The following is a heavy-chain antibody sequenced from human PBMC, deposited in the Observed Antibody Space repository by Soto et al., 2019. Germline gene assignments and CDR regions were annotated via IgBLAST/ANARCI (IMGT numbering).Heavy chain of an antibody. J-gene: IGHJ5*02. D-gene: IGHD3-10*01. CDR2: INHSGST. V-gene: IGHV4-34*01. CDR3: ARVKYYGSGSYYNLNWFAP. CDR1: GGSFSGYY. Sequence: SETLSLTCAVYGGSFSGYYWSWIRQPPGKGLEWIGEINHSGSTNYNPSLKSRVTISVDTSKNQFSLKLSSVTAADTAVYYCARVKYYGSGSYYNLNWFAPWGQGTLVT.